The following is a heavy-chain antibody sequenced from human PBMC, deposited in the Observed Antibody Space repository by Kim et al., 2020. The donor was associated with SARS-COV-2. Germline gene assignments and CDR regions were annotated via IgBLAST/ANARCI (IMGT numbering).Heavy chain of an antibody. D-gene: IGHD3-3*01. CDR1: GGSISNCN. Sequence: SETLSLTCAVSGGSISNCNWSWIRQPPRKRLEWMGWIYYSGRTNNNPSLKRRGTISVETPKNQQSPKMRSFIAADTAVYYCARGVWSHGYNYDYID. J-gene: IGHJ6*03. CDR3: ARGVWSHGYNYDYID. V-gene: IGHV4-59*01. CDR2: IYYSGRT.